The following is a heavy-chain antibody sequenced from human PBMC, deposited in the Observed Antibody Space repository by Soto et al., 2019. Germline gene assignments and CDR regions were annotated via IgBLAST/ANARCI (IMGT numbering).Heavy chain of an antibody. D-gene: IGHD6-13*01. CDR2: IYSGGST. CDR3: ARDNGHSSSLDY. V-gene: IGHV3-66*01. CDR1: GFTVSSNY. J-gene: IGHJ4*02. Sequence: GGSLRLSCAASGFTVSSNYMSWVRQAPGKGLEWVSVIYSGGSTYYADSVKGRFTISRDNSKNTLYLQMNSLRAEDTAVYYCARDNGHSSSLDYWGQGTLVTVSS.